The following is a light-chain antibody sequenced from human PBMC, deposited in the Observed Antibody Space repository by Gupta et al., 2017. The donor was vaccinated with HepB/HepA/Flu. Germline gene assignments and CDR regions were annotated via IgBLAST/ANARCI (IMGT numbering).Light chain of an antibody. CDR2: AAS. CDR1: QSISSY. J-gene: IGKJ1*01. CDR3: QQSDSTPPT. Sequence: DIQMTQSPSSLSASVGDRVTITCRASQSISSYLNWYQQKPGKAPKLLIYAASSLQSGVPSRFSGSGSGTDFTLTISMLQPEDFATYFCQQSDSTPPTLGQGTKVEIK. V-gene: IGKV1-39*01.